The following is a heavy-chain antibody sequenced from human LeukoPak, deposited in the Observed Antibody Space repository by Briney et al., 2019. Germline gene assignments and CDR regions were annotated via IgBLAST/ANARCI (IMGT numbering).Heavy chain of an antibody. D-gene: IGHD3-22*01. Sequence: GGSLRLSCAASGFTLSRYWMHWVRQAPGKGLVWVSRINSDGSTTTYADSVKGRFTISRDNAKNTLYLQMNSLRAEDTAVYYCARIGYYYDSSGCYSVHFDYWGQGTLVTVSS. CDR2: INSDGSTT. CDR3: ARIGYYYDSSGCYSVHFDY. V-gene: IGHV3-74*01. CDR1: GFTLSRYW. J-gene: IGHJ4*02.